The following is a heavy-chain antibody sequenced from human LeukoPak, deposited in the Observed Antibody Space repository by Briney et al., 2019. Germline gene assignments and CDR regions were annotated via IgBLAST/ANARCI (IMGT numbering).Heavy chain of an antibody. CDR1: GFTFSSYA. CDR3: AKDARSYYDSSGYYSDY. CDR2: ISGSGGST. J-gene: IGHJ4*02. V-gene: IGHV3-23*01. D-gene: IGHD3-22*01. Sequence: GGSLRLSCAASGFTFSSYAMSWVRQAPGKGLEWVSAISGSGGSTYYADSVKGRFTISRDNSKNTLYLQMNSLKAEDTAVYYCAKDARSYYDSSGYYSDYWGQGTLVTVSS.